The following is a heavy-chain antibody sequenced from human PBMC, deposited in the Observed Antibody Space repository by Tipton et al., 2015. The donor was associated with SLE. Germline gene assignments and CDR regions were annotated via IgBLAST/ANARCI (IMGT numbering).Heavy chain of an antibody. CDR1: GFTFSSYF. D-gene: IGHD3-22*01. CDR2: ISSSSSTI. J-gene: IGHJ4*02. Sequence: SLRLSCAASGFTFSSYFMNWVRQAPGKGLEWVSYISSSSSTIYYADSVKGRFTISRDNAKNSLYLQMNSLRAEDTAVYYCAKDRSMIVVHCPYYFDYWGQGTLVTVSS. V-gene: IGHV3-48*01. CDR3: AKDRSMIVVHCPYYFDY.